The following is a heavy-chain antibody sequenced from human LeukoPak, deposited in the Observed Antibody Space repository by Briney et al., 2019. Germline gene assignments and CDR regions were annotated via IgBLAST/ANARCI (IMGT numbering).Heavy chain of an antibody. D-gene: IGHD1-26*01. V-gene: IGHV3-7*01. J-gene: IGHJ6*02. CDR2: IKQDGSEK. CDR1: GFTLSNHW. CDR3: AREELLGAYYYYGMDV. Sequence: GGSLRLSCAASGFTLSNHWMIRVRQAPGKGLEWVANIKQDGSEKYYVDSVKGRFTISRDNAKNSLYLQMNSLRAEDTAVYYCAREELLGAYYYYGMDVWGQGTTVTVSS.